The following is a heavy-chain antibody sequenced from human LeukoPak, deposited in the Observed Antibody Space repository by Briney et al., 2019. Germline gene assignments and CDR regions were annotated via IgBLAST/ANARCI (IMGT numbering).Heavy chain of an antibody. CDR3: ARALRYSSGWALDY. D-gene: IGHD6-19*01. Sequence: HSQTLSLTCAISGDSVSSNSAAWNWIRQSPSRGLEWLGRTYYRSKWYNDYAVSVKSRITINPDTSKNQFSLQLNSVTPEDTAVYYCARALRYSSGWALDYWGQGTLVTVSS. V-gene: IGHV6-1*01. CDR1: GDSVSSNSAA. CDR2: TYYRSKWYN. J-gene: IGHJ4*02.